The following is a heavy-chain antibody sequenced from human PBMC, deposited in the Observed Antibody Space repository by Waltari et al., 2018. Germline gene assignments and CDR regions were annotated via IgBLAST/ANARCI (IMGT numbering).Heavy chain of an antibody. CDR3: AKSRSMVVIPGGMDV. J-gene: IGHJ6*02. Sequence: EVQLVESGGVVVQPGGSLRLSCAASGFTFDDYTMNWVRQAPGKGLEWVSLISWDGGSTYYADSVKGRFTISRDNSKNSLYLQMNSLRTEDTALYYCAKSRSMVVIPGGMDVWGQGTTVTVSS. D-gene: IGHD2-15*01. V-gene: IGHV3-43*01. CDR2: ISWDGGST. CDR1: GFTFDDYT.